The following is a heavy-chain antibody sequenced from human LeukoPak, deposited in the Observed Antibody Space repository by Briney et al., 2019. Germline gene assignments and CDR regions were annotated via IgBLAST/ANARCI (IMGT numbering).Heavy chain of an antibody. CDR1: GYTFTSYG. CDR3: ARDSGYSYNERFDY. V-gene: IGHV1-18*01. CDR2: ISAYNGNT. Sequence: ASVKVSRKASGYTFTSYGISWVRQAPGQGLEWMGWISAYNGNTGYAQNLQGRVTMTTDTSASTAYMELRSLRSDDTAVYYCARDSGYSYNERFDYWGQGTLVTVSS. D-gene: IGHD5-12*01. J-gene: IGHJ4*02.